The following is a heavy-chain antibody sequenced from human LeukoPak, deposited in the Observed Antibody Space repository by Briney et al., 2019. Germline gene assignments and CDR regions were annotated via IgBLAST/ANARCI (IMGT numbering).Heavy chain of an antibody. V-gene: IGHV3-9*01. Sequence: PGGSLRLSCAASGFTFDDYAMHWVRQAPGKGLEWVSGITWNSAGTGYADSVKGRFTISRDNAKNSLYLQMNSLRAEDTALYYCAKGRSHYFDSSGYYNCFDPWGQGPWSPSPQ. J-gene: IGHJ5*02. D-gene: IGHD3-22*01. CDR1: GFTFDDYA. CDR3: AKGRSHYFDSSGYYNCFDP. CDR2: ITWNSAGT.